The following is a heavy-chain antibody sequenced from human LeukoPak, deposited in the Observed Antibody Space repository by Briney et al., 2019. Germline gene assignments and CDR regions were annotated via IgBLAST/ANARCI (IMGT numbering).Heavy chain of an antibody. CDR2: IKDDGSEK. Sequence: GGSLRLSCAASGFTFSTYWMNWVRQAPGKGLEWVANIKDDGSEKYYVDSLKGRFTISRDNAKNSLYLQIYSLRAEDTAVYYCARASSTWRRLDYWGQGTLVTVSS. D-gene: IGHD6-13*01. V-gene: IGHV3-7*01. CDR3: ARASSTWRRLDY. CDR1: GFTFSTYW. J-gene: IGHJ4*02.